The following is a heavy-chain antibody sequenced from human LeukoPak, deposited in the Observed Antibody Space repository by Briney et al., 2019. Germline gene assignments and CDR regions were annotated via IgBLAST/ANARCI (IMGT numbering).Heavy chain of an antibody. CDR1: GGSISSSSHY. D-gene: IGHD4-23*01. CDR2: IFDSGST. V-gene: IGHV4-39*06. Sequence: SETLSLTCSVSGGSISSSSHYWGWIRQSPGMGLEWIGSIFDSGSTYYNPSLKSRVTISVDTSKNQFPLKLSSVTAADTAVYYCARATDYGGNSGARPFDYWGQGTLVTVSS. CDR3: ARATDYGGNSGARPFDY. J-gene: IGHJ4*02.